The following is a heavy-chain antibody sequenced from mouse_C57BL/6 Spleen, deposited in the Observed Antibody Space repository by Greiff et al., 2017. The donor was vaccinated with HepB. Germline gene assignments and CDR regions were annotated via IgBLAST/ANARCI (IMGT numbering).Heavy chain of an antibody. Sequence: QVTLKVSGPGILQSSQTLSLTCSFSGFSLSTSGMGVSWIRQPSGKGLEWLAHIYWDDDKRYNPSLKSRLTISKDTSRNQVFLKITSVDTADTATYYCARSGDYCGSSYGYFDVWGTGTTVTVSS. D-gene: IGHD1-1*01. V-gene: IGHV8-12*01. CDR3: ARSGDYCGSSYGYFDV. J-gene: IGHJ1*03. CDR2: IYWDDDK. CDR1: GFSLSTSGMG.